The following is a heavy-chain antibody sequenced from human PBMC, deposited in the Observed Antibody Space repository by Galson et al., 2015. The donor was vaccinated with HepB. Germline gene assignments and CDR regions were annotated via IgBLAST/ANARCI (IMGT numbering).Heavy chain of an antibody. D-gene: IGHD2-2*01. CDR2: ISSSSSYI. CDR3: ARDTPISQLPLLNWLDP. Sequence: SLRLSCAASGFTFSRYSMNWVRQAPGRGLEWVSSISSSSSYIYYADSVKGRFTISRDNAKNSLYLQMNSLRAEDTAVYYCARDTPISQLPLLNWLDPWGQGTLVTVSS. V-gene: IGHV3-21*01. CDR1: GFTFSRYS. J-gene: IGHJ5*02.